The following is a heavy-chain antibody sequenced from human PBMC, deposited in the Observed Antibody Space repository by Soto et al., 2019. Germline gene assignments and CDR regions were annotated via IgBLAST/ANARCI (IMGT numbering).Heavy chain of an antibody. J-gene: IGHJ4*02. Sequence: GGSLRLSCAASGFTFSSYGMHWVRQAPGKGLEWVAVISYDGSNKYYADSVKGRFTISRDNSKITLYLQMNSLRAEDTAVYYCAKDYYSSGYYYFDYWGQGTLVTVSS. D-gene: IGHD3-22*01. CDR2: ISYDGSNK. CDR3: AKDYYSSGYYYFDY. CDR1: GFTFSSYG. V-gene: IGHV3-30*18.